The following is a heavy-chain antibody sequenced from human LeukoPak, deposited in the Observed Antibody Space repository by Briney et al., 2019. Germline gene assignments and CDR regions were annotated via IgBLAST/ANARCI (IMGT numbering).Heavy chain of an antibody. CDR3: ARGGLGYYGSGSYFAFDI. J-gene: IGHJ3*02. CDR1: GFTFSDYY. Sequence: GGSLRLPCAASGFTFSDYYMSWIRQAPGKGLEWVSYISSSSSYTNYADSVKGRFTISRDNAKNSLYLQMNSLRAEDTAVYYCARGGLGYYGSGSYFAFDIWGQGTMVTVSS. D-gene: IGHD3-10*01. CDR2: ISSSSSYT. V-gene: IGHV3-11*06.